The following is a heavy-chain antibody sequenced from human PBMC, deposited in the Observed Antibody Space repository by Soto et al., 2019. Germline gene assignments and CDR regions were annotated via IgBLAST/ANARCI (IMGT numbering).Heavy chain of an antibody. V-gene: IGHV1-69*06. J-gene: IGHJ5*02. CDR1: GGTFSSYA. D-gene: IGHD3-10*01. Sequence: ASVKVSCKASGGTFSSYAISGVRQAPGRGLEWMGGIIPIFGTANYAQKFQGRVTITAEKSTSTAYMELSSLRSEDTAVYYCAINQWRKYYGSGSYLVHGWFDPWGQLTLVTVCS. CDR3: AINQWRKYYGSGSYLVHGWFDP. CDR2: IIPIFGTA.